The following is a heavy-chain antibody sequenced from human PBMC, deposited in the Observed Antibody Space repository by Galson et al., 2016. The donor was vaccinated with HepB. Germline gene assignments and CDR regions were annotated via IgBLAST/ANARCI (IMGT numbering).Heavy chain of an antibody. D-gene: IGHD4-17*01. Sequence: SVKVSCKASGYTFINYGISWVRQAPGLGLEWMGWISAYNGKTNYAQKFKGRVTMTTDTSTSTAYMELRSLRSDDTAVYYCARDRGYGDYIHLRYFDLWGRGTLLTVSS. CDR3: ARDRGYGDYIHLRYFDL. J-gene: IGHJ2*01. V-gene: IGHV1-18*01. CDR2: ISAYNGKT. CDR1: GYTFINYG.